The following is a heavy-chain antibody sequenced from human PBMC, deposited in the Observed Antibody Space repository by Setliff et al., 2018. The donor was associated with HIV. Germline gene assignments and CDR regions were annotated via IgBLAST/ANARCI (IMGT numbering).Heavy chain of an antibody. Sequence: GESLKISCKGSGYSFPNYWIGWVRQMPGKGLEWMGIIYPGNSDTRYSPSFQGQVTISADKSISTAYLQWSSLKASDSAMYYCARFWNSGSYRDAFDIWGQGTMVTVSS. J-gene: IGHJ3*02. CDR1: GYSFPNYW. CDR3: ARFWNSGSYRDAFDI. V-gene: IGHV5-51*01. CDR2: IYPGNSDT. D-gene: IGHD1-26*01.